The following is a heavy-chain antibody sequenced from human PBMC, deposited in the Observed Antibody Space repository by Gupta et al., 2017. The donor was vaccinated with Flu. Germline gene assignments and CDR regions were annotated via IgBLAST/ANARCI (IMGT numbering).Heavy chain of an antibody. V-gene: IGHV3-21*01. CDR3: AKSFSTQAIAAASDY. Sequence: EVQRVDSGGGLVKPGGSLRLSCAPCGFAFSSYPLHWVGQAPGKGLEWVSSISSSSSDISYADSVKGRFTISRDNAKNSLYLQMSSLRAEDTAVYYCAKSFSTQAIAAASDYWGQGTLVTVSS. CDR2: ISSSSSDI. D-gene: IGHD6-13*01. J-gene: IGHJ4*02. CDR1: GFAFSSYP.